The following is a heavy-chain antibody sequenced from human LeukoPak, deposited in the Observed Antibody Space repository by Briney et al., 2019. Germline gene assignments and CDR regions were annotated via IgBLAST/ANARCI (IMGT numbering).Heavy chain of an antibody. CDR3: ARGGQQLVHFDY. Sequence: GASVKVSCKASGYTFTSYYMHWVRQAPGQGLEWMGIINPSGGSTSYAQKFQGRVTMTRDMSTSTVYRELSSLRSEDTAVYYCARGGQQLVHFDYWGQGTLVTVSS. CDR2: INPSGGST. J-gene: IGHJ4*02. D-gene: IGHD6-13*01. CDR1: GYTFTSYY. V-gene: IGHV1-46*01.